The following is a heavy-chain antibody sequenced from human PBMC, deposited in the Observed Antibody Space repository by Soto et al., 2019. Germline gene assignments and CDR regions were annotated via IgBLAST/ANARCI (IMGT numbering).Heavy chain of an antibody. D-gene: IGHD2-2*01. J-gene: IGHJ4*02. CDR1: GDSMNNNNW. V-gene: IGHV4-4*02. CDR3: ARTRQFCSETTCYEVYFDY. Sequence: KTSETLSLTCAVSGDSMNNNNWWSWVRQPPGKGLEWIGEIYHSGSTKYNPSLNSRVTISVDKSKTQISLTVTSVSAADTAVYYCARTRQFCSETTCYEVYFDYWGQGALVTVSS. CDR2: IYHSGST.